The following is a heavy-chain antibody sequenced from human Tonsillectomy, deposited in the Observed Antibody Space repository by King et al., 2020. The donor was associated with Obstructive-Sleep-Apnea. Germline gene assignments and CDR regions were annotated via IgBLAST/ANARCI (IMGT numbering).Heavy chain of an antibody. D-gene: IGHD3-3*01. J-gene: IGHJ6*02. CDR3: AREDGAYFDFWCASARGFGVDV. Sequence: VQLQQSGPGLVKPSQTLSLTCVISGDSVSSNSVTWNWIRQSPSRGLEWLGRTYYRSKWYNDYALSVRSRITINPDTSKNQFSLQLNSVTPEDTAVYYCAREDGAYFDFWCASARGFGVDVWGQGTTVTVSS. CDR1: GDSVSSNSVT. V-gene: IGHV6-1*01. CDR2: TYYRSKWYN.